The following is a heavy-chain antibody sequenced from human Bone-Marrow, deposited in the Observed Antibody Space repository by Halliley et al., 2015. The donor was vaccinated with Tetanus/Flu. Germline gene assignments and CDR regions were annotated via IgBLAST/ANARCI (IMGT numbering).Heavy chain of an antibody. D-gene: IGHD2-15*01. J-gene: IGHJ4*02. V-gene: IGHV3-21*01. CDR2: ISSRGSYI. CDR3: ATTDTLDN. Sequence: PGKGPGWLSSISSRGSYIFYADSVKGRFTISRDNAQNSLFLQMNNLRVDDTAIYYCATTDTLDNWGQGTPVTVSS.